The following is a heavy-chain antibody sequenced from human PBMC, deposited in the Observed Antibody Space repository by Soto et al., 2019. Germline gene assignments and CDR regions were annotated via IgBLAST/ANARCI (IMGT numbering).Heavy chain of an antibody. Sequence: QVQLVQSGAEVKKPGASVKVSCKASGYTFTSYDINWVRQATGQGLERMGWMNSNSANTGYAQKLQGREVMTRDTSIRTAYMELSSMRSENTAVYYCAREGVRGRDVWGKVTRVSVST. V-gene: IGHV1-8*01. CDR2: MNSNSANT. D-gene: IGHD3-16*01. CDR1: GYTFTSYD. J-gene: IGHJ6*04. CDR3: AREGVRGRDV.